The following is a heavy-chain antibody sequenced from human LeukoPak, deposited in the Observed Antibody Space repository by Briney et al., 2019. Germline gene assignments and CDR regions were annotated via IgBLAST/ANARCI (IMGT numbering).Heavy chain of an antibody. CDR2: INTDGTVT. CDR1: GFTFSKYW. D-gene: IGHD6-19*01. J-gene: IGHJ4*02. Sequence: GGSLRLSCAAAGFTFSKYWMLWVRQAPGKGLESVSRINTDGTVTTYADSVKGRFTVSRDNVDNTMFLQMNSVRDEDTAVYYCATKQWLAPPPDSWGQGTPVTVSS. V-gene: IGHV3-74*01. CDR3: ATKQWLAPPPDS.